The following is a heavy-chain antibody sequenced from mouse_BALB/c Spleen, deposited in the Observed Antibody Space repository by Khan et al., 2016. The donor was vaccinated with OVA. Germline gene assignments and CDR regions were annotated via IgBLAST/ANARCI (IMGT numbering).Heavy chain of an antibody. CDR2: ISSWGGGT. J-gene: IGHJ2*01. D-gene: IGHD2-3*01. CDR1: AFDSSYYD. CDR3: ARGYYYFDH. Sequence: EVELVESGGGLVKPGGSLKLSCAASAFDSSYYDMSWVRQTPERRLEWVAYISSWGGGTSYPDTVKGRFTISRDKAKNTLSLQMSGLKSEDTAIYYCARGYYYFDHWGQGTTLTVSS. V-gene: IGHV5-12-1*01.